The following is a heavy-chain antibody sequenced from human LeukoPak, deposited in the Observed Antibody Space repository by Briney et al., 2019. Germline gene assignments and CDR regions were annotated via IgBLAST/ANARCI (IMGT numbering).Heavy chain of an antibody. Sequence: SETLPLTCTVSGGSISSYYWSWIRQPPGKGLEWIGYIYYSGSTNYNPSLKSRVTISVDTSKNQFSLKLSSVTAADTAVYYCARHRGGSSWRNYYYYMDVWGKGTTVTVSS. D-gene: IGHD6-13*01. V-gene: IGHV4-59*08. CDR2: IYYSGST. CDR3: ARHRGGSSWRNYYYYMDV. CDR1: GGSISSYY. J-gene: IGHJ6*03.